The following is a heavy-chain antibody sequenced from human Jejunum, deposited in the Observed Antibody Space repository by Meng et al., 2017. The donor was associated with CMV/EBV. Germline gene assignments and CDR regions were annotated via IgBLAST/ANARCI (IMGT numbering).Heavy chain of an antibody. D-gene: IGHD3-9*01. CDR1: NDSIHDYY. CDR2: IYYTGST. Sequence: VSNDSIHDYYWSWIRQPPGQGLEWIGYIYYTGSTNSNPSLKSRVTMSIDRFKNQFSLKVTSVTAADTAMYFCAGQSDILTGPEDHWGQGTLVTVSS. V-gene: IGHV4-59*01. J-gene: IGHJ4*02. CDR3: AGQSDILTGPEDH.